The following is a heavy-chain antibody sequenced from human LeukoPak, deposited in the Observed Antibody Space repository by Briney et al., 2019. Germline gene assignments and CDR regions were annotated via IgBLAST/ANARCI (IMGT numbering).Heavy chain of an antibody. CDR2: ISSSSSYI. CDR3: ARDRRTYYYDSSGYTFDY. CDR1: GFTFSSYS. D-gene: IGHD3-22*01. Sequence: GGSLRLSCAASGFTFSSYSMNWVRQAPGKGLEWVSSISSSSSYIYYADSVKGRFTISRDNAKNSLYLQMNSLRAEDTAVYYCARDRRTYYYDSSGYTFDYWGQGTLVTVSS. J-gene: IGHJ4*02. V-gene: IGHV3-21*01.